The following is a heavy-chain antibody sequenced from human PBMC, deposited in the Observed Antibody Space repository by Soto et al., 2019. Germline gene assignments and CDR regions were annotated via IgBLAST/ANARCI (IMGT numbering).Heavy chain of an antibody. D-gene: IGHD2-2*01. V-gene: IGHV3-48*03. CDR2: ISSSGSTI. CDR3: ARYCSSTSCYPPLYYYYGMDV. J-gene: IGHJ6*02. Sequence: PGGSLRLSCAASGFTFSSYEMNWVRQAPGKGLEWVSYISSSGSTIYYADSVKGRFTISRDNAKNSLYLQMNSLRAEDTAVYYCARYCSSTSCYPPLYYYYGMDVWGQGTTVTV. CDR1: GFTFSSYE.